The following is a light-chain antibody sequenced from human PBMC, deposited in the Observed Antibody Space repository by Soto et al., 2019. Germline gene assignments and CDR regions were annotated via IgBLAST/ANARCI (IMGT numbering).Light chain of an antibody. CDR2: AAY. CDR3: QKSYSTPLT. CDR1: QSISRW. J-gene: IGKJ4*01. V-gene: IGKV1-39*01. Sequence: DIQMTQSPSTLSASVGDRVSITCGASQSISRWLAWYQQKTGKAPKVMIYAAYSLQSGVQSRFSGSGSGTDFTLTIRSLQPEDFATYYCQKSYSTPLTFGGGNTVDIK.